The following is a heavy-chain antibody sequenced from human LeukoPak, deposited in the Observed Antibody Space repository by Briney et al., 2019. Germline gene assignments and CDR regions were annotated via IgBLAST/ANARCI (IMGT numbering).Heavy chain of an antibody. CDR2: ISSNGGST. D-gene: IGHD2-15*01. CDR1: GFTFSSYA. Sequence: GGSLRLSCSASGFTFSSYAMHWVRQAPGKGLEYVSAISSNGGSTYYADSVKGRFTISRDNSKNTLYLQTSSLRAEDTAVYYCVKDLIRLVVAATEEYFQHWGQGTLVTVSS. J-gene: IGHJ1*01. V-gene: IGHV3-64D*06. CDR3: VKDLIRLVVAATEEYFQH.